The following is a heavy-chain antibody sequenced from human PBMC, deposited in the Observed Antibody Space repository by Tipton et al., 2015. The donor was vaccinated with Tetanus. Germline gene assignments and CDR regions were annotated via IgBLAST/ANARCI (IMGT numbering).Heavy chain of an antibody. J-gene: IGHJ4*02. CDR3: ARDYFGSGSNYYFDY. CDR1: GGTFTNYA. CDR2: ITPIFGTT. V-gene: IGHV1-69*01. Sequence: QSGAEVKKPGSSVKVSCKASGGTFTNYALSWVRQAPGQGLEWVGGITPIFGTTNSAPKFQGRVTITADESTNTAYMELRSLRSDDTAVYYCARDYFGSGSNYYFDYWGQGSQVSVSS. D-gene: IGHD3-10*01.